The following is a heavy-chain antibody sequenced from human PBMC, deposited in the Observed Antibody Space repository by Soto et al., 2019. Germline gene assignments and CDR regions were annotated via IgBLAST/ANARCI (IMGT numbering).Heavy chain of an antibody. Sequence: PGGSLRLSCAASGFTFSSYGMHWVRQAPGKGLEWVAVISYDGSNKYYADSVKGRFTISRDNSKNTLYLQMNSLRAEDTAVYYCAKLLLGDSYHYYYYYGMDVWGQGTTVTVSS. V-gene: IGHV3-30*18. CDR1: GFTFSSYG. J-gene: IGHJ6*02. CDR2: ISYDGSNK. D-gene: IGHD2-21*02. CDR3: AKLLLGDSYHYYYYYGMDV.